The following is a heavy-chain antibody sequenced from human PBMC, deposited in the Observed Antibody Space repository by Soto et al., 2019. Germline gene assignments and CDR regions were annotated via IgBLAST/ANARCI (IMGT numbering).Heavy chain of an antibody. CDR1: GGSITNYY. V-gene: IGHV4-59*01. CDR2: ILYSGST. J-gene: IGHJ6*02. D-gene: IGHD2-15*01. CDR3: ARGGCSGGSCYGV. Sequence: SETLSLTCTVSGGSITNYYWSWIRQPPGKRLEWIGYILYSGSTNYNPSLKSRVSISVDMSKNQFSPRLSSVTPGDTAVYYCARGGCSGGSCYGVWGQGTTVTVSS.